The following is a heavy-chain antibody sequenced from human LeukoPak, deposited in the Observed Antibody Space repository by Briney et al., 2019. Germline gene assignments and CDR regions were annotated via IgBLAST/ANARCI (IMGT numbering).Heavy chain of an antibody. J-gene: IGHJ5*02. CDR3: ARSAVGVVTAINWFDP. D-gene: IGHD2-21*02. CDR1: GGSISSGGYS. CDR2: IYHSGST. Sequence: SQTLSLTCAVSGGSISSGGYSWSWIRQPPGKGLEWIGYIYHSGSTYYNPSLKSRVTISVDRSKNQFSLKLSSVTAADTAVYYCARSAVGVVTAINWFDPWGQGTLVTVSS. V-gene: IGHV4-30-2*01.